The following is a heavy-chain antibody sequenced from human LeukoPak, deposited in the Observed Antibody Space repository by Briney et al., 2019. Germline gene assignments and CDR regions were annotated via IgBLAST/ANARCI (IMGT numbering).Heavy chain of an antibody. V-gene: IGHV3-21*01. D-gene: IGHD6-6*01. CDR3: ARDAYSSSSIHFDY. Sequence: GGSLRLSCAASGFTFSSYSMNWVRQAPGKGLEWVSSISSSSSYIYYADTVKGRFTISRDNAKNSLYLQMNSLRAEDTAVYYCARDAYSSSSIHFDYWGQGTLVTVSS. CDR2: ISSSSSYI. J-gene: IGHJ4*02. CDR1: GFTFSSYS.